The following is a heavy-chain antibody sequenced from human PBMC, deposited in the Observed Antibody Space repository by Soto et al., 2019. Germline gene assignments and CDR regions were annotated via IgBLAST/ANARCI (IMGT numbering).Heavy chain of an antibody. CDR2: TRDKPNSYTT. V-gene: IGHV3-72*01. Sequence: EVQLVESGGGLVQPGGSLRLSCAGSGLIVSAQYMDWVRQVPGKGLEWVGRTRDKPNSYTTEYAASVKGRFTISREDSKNSLYLHMNSLKTEDTAVYYCVRSRDTPMAPVVRGAFDIWGQGTMVTVSS. CDR3: VRSRDTPMAPVVRGAFDI. J-gene: IGHJ3*02. CDR1: GLIVSAQY. D-gene: IGHD5-18*01.